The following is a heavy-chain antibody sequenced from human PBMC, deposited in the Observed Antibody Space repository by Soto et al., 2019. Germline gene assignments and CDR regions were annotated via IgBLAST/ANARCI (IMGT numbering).Heavy chain of an antibody. CDR1: GYSISSGYY. Sequence: ETLSLTCAVSGYSISSGYYWGWIRQPPGKGLEWIGSIYHSGSTYYNPSLKSRVTISVDTSKNQFSLKLSSVTAADTAVYYCARDEWEYDYWGQGTLVTVSS. CDR3: ARDEWEYDY. V-gene: IGHV4-38-2*02. CDR2: IYHSGST. D-gene: IGHD1-26*01. J-gene: IGHJ4*02.